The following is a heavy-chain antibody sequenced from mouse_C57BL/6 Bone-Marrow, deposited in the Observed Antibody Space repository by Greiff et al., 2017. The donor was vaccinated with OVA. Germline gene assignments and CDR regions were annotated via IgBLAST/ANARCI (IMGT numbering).Heavy chain of an antibody. V-gene: IGHV1-81*01. D-gene: IGHD1-1*01. CDR1: GYTFTSYG. Sequence: VKLVESGAELARPGASVKLSCKASGYTFTSYGISWVKQRTGQGLEWIGEIYPRSGNTYYNEKFKGKATLTADKSSSTAYMELRSLTSEDSAVYFCARPGSPYYYAMDYWGQGTSVTVSS. CDR2: IYPRSGNT. J-gene: IGHJ4*01. CDR3: ARPGSPYYYAMDY.